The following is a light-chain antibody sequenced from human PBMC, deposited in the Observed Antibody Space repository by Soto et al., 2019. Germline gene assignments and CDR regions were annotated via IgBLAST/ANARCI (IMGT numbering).Light chain of an antibody. CDR2: KAS. CDR3: QHYNSYSEA. J-gene: IGKJ1*01. V-gene: IGKV1-5*03. CDR1: QTISSG. Sequence: DIQMTQSPSTLSGSVGDRVTITCRASQTISSGLAGYQQKPGKAPKLLIYKASTLKSGVPSRFSGSGSGTEFTLTISSLKPDDFAAYYCQHYNSYSEACGQGTKVELK.